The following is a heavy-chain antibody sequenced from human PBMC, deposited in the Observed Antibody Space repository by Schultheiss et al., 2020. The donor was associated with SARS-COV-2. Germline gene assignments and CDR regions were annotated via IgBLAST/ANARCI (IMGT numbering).Heavy chain of an antibody. CDR1: GGSITSGGYY. V-gene: IGHV4-31*03. D-gene: IGHD3-3*01. Sequence: SETLSLTCTVSGGSITSGGYYWTWIRQHPGKGLEWIGYMYYSGSTYYNPSLKSRVTISGDTSKNQFSLKLHSVTAADTAVYYCARDGGAIFGVVGGYYYYGMDVWGQGTTVTVSS. CDR3: ARDGGAIFGVVGGYYYYGMDV. J-gene: IGHJ6*02. CDR2: MYYSGST.